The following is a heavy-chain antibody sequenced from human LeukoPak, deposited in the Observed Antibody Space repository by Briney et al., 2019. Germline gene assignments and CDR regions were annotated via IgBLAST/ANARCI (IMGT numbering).Heavy chain of an antibody. CDR1: GFTFSTYA. CDR2: ISGSGDST. V-gene: IGHV3-23*01. Sequence: GGSLRLSCAASGFTFSTYAVNWVRQAPGKGLEWVSTISGSGDSTYYADSVKGRFTISRDNSKNTLYLQISNLRAEDTAAYYCASLVTMIVRTWGQGTLVTVSS. CDR3: ASLVTMIVRT. D-gene: IGHD3-22*01. J-gene: IGHJ4*02.